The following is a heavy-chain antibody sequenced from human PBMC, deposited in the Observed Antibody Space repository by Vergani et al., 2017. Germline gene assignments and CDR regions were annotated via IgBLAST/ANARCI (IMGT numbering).Heavy chain of an antibody. CDR2: VDPEDGET. V-gene: IGHV1-69-2*01. D-gene: IGHD2-15*01. CDR1: GYTFTDYY. J-gene: IGHJ6*02. CDR3: ATSASLGYCSGGSCPRYYYGMDV. Sequence: EVQLVQSGAEVKKPGATVKISCKVSGYTFTDYYMHWVQQAPGKGLEWMGLVDPEDGETIYAEKFQGRVTIPADTSTDTAYMELSSLRSEDTAVYYCATSASLGYCSGGSCPRYYYGMDVWGQGTTVTVSS.